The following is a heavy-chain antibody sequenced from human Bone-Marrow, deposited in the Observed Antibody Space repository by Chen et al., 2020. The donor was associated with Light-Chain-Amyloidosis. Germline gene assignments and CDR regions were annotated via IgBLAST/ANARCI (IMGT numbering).Heavy chain of an antibody. J-gene: IGHJ4*02. CDR1: GFIFEDYY. Sequence: QVQLLDSGGTLAKPGGSLRLACSASGFIFEDYYMSWVRQAPGKGLEWISFISSSGGTISYANSVKGRLTISRDNTKNTLYLEMHSLQAEDTAVYYCAREAYGGNPSFDYWGQGTLVAVSS. D-gene: IGHD4-17*01. V-gene: IGHV3-11*01. CDR3: AREAYGGNPSFDY. CDR2: ISSSGGTI.